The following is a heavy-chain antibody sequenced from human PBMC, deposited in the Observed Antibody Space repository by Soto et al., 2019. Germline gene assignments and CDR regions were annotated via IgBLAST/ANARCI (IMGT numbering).Heavy chain of an antibody. V-gene: IGHV3-23*01. CDR3: AKGTSRIHYGMDV. J-gene: IGHJ6*02. Sequence: PAGSLRLSCAASRFTFSNYAMNWVRQAPGKGLEWVSAFSGSGGSTYYADSVKGRFTISRDNSKKALYLQMNSLRGEDTAVYYCAKGTSRIHYGMDVWGQGTTVTVSS. CDR1: RFTFSNYA. CDR2: FSGSGGST.